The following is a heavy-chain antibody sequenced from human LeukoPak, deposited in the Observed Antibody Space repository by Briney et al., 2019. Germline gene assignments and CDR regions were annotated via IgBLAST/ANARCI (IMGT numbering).Heavy chain of an antibody. CDR2: INTNTGNP. Sequence: GASVKVSCKASGYTFTGYYMHWVRQAPGQGLEWMGWINTNTGNPTYAQGFTGRFVFSLDTSVSTAYLQISSLKAEDTAVYYCARLGATRGGYYYYYMDVWGKGTTVTVSS. D-gene: IGHD1-26*01. J-gene: IGHJ6*03. CDR3: ARLGATRGGYYYYYMDV. CDR1: GYTFTGYY. V-gene: IGHV7-4-1*02.